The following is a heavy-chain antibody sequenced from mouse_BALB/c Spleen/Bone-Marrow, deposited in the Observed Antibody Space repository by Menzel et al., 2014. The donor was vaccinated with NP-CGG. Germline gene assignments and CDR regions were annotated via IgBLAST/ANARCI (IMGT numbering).Heavy chain of an antibody. D-gene: IGHD2-1*01. Sequence: EVKLVESGGGLVQPGGSLRLSCEASGFTSIDYYMTWVRQPPGKALEWLGFIRNRANGYTTEYSASVKGRFTISRDISQSISYLQMNTLRAEDSATYYCARETGYAYGNFAMDYWGRGTSVTVSS. V-gene: IGHV7-3*02. CDR2: IRNRANGYTT. CDR1: GFTSIDYY. CDR3: ARETGYAYGNFAMDY. J-gene: IGHJ4*01.